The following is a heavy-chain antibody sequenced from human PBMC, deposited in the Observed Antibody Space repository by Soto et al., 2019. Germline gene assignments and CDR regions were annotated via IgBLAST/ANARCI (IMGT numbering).Heavy chain of an antibody. Sequence: EVQLLESGGDFVRPGGSLRLSCAASGFTFSTYGLSWVRQSPGKALEWVSGISGSGDGTYYTDSVKVRFTISRDNSKNTLHLQMSSLSAEDTAVYYCAKGLYGSIGRLEDWGQGTLVTVSS. V-gene: IGHV3-23*01. J-gene: IGHJ4*02. CDR1: GFTFSTYG. D-gene: IGHD3-22*01. CDR3: AKGLYGSIGRLED. CDR2: ISGSGDGT.